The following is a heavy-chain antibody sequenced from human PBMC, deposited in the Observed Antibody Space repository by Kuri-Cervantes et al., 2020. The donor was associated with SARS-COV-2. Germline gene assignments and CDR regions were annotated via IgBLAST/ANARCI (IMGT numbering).Heavy chain of an antibody. CDR2: ISYDGSNK. CDR1: GFTFSSYA. V-gene: IGHV3-30*18. Sequence: GGSLRLSCAASGFTFSSYAMSWVRQAPGKGLEWVAVISYDGSNKYYADSVKGRFTIPRDNSKNTLYLQMNSLRAEDTAVYSCAKIFSPGDYWGQGTLVTVSS. CDR3: AKIFSPGDY. D-gene: IGHD3-3*01. J-gene: IGHJ4*02.